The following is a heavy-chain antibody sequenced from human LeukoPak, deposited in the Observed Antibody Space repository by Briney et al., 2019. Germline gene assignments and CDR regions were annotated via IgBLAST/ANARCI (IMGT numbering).Heavy chain of an antibody. CDR1: GGSVSSNNYF. V-gene: IGHV4-61*01. Sequence: PSETLSLTCTVSGGSVSSNNYFWIWMRQPPGRGLEWIGYIYYTGGTDYNPSLKSRVTISIDTSKNQFSLKLSSVTAADTAVYYCVKWEPTLYYFDYWGQGTLVTVSS. D-gene: IGHD1-26*01. CDR3: VKWEPTLYYFDY. J-gene: IGHJ4*02. CDR2: IYYTGGT.